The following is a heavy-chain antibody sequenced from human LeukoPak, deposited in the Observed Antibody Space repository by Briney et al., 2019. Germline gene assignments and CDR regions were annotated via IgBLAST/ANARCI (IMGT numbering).Heavy chain of an antibody. CDR1: GYTFTSYG. J-gene: IGHJ4*02. CDR2: ISAYNGNT. D-gene: IGHD3-3*01. CDR3: ARAKGVLRFLEWLFLIDY. Sequence: ASVTVSCKASGYTFTSYGISWVRQAPGQGLEWMGWISAYNGNTNYAQKLQGRVTMTTDTSTSTAYMELRSLRSDDTAVYYCARAKGVLRFLEWLFLIDYWGQGTLVTVSS. V-gene: IGHV1-18*01.